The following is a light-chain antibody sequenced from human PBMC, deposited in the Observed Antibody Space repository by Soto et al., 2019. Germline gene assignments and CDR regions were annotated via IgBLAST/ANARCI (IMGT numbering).Light chain of an antibody. J-gene: IGKJ4*01. V-gene: IGKV3-15*01. Sequence: EIVMTQSPATLSVSPGETATLSCRASQSVSYNLAWYQQKPGQGPRLLIYGAFTRATGIPARFSGSGSGTDFTLTLSSLQSEDFAVYYCQQYKNWPPLTFGGGTKGEIK. CDR1: QSVSYN. CDR3: QQYKNWPPLT. CDR2: GAF.